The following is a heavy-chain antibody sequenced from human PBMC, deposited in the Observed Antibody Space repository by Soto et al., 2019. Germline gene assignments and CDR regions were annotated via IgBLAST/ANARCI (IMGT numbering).Heavy chain of an antibody. D-gene: IGHD5-12*01. V-gene: IGHV6-1*01. CDR1: GDSVSSNSAA. CDR2: TYYRSKWYN. CDR3: ARDPGVSLTSGYVLYYFDY. Sequence: QSQTLSLPCAISGDSVSSNSAAWNWIRQSPSRGLEWLGRTYYRSKWYNDYAVSVKSRITINPDTSKNQFSLQLNSVTPEDTAVYYCARDPGVSLTSGYVLYYFDYWGQGTLVTVSS. J-gene: IGHJ4*02.